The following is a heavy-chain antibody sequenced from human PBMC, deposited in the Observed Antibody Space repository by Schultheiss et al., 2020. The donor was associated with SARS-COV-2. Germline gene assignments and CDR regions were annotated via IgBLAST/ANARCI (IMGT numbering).Heavy chain of an antibody. J-gene: IGHJ1*01. CDR3: ARDPLKQQQVTGDGDEYFQH. V-gene: IGHV3-11*06. CDR1: GFTFSDYY. D-gene: IGHD6-13*01. CDR2: ISSSSSYT. Sequence: GGSLRLSCAASGFTFSDYYMSWIRQAPGKGLEWVSYISSSSSYTNYADSVKGRFTISRDNAKNSLYLQMNSLRAEDTAVYYCARDPLKQQQVTGDGDEYFQHWGQGTLVTVSS.